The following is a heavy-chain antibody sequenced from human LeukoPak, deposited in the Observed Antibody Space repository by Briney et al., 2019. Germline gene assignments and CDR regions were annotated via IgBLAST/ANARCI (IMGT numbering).Heavy chain of an antibody. CDR3: AKDIGYDILTGPKGVIY. CDR1: GFTFDDYA. CDR2: ISWNSGSI. V-gene: IGHV3-9*01. Sequence: GGSLRLSCAASGFTFDDYAMHWVRQAPGKGLEWVSGISWNSGSIGYADSVKGRFTISRDNAKNSLYLQMNSLRAEDTALYYCAKDIGYDILTGPKGVIYWGQGTLVTVSS. J-gene: IGHJ4*02. D-gene: IGHD3-9*01.